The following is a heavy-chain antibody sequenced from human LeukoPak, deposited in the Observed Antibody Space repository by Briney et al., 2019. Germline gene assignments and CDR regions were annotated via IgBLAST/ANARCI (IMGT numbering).Heavy chain of an antibody. D-gene: IGHD3-3*01. J-gene: IGHJ6*03. V-gene: IGHV3-30*02. CDR3: AKEGNDRRFLSGYYYYMDV. CDR1: GFTFSSYG. CDR2: IRYDGSNK. Sequence: GGSLRLSCAASGFTFSSYGMHWVRQAPGKGLEWVAFIRYDGSNKYYADSVKGRFTISRDNSKNTLYLQMNSLRAEDTAVYYCAKEGNDRRFLSGYYYYMDVWGKGTTVTVSS.